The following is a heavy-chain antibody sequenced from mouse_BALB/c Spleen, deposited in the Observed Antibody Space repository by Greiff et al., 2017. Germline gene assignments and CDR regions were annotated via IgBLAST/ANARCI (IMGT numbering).Heavy chain of an antibody. CDR3: ARDGGSSYYAMGY. CDR1: GFTFSDYY. J-gene: IGHJ4*01. CDR2: ISDGGSYT. D-gene: IGHD1-1*01. V-gene: IGHV5-4*02. Sequence: EVMLVESGGGLVKPGGSLKLSCAASGFTFSDYYMYWVRQTPEKRLEWVATISDGGSYTYYPDSVKGRFTISRDNAKNNLYLQMSSLKSEDTAMYYCARDGGSSYYAMGYWGQGTSVTVSS.